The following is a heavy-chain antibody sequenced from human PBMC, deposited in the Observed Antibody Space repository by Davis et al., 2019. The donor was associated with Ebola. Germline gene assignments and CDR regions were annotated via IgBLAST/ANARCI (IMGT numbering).Heavy chain of an antibody. CDR3: ARGGYYTQIYYYHGMDV. D-gene: IGHD3-22*01. V-gene: IGHV3-53*01. Sequence: GESLKISCAASGFSVSSNYMNWVRQAPGKGLEWVSVIYSGGTTYYADSVKGRFTISRDNAKNSLYLQMNSLRAEDTAVYYCARGGYYTQIYYYHGMDVWGQGTTVTVSS. CDR2: IYSGGTT. J-gene: IGHJ6*02. CDR1: GFSVSSNY.